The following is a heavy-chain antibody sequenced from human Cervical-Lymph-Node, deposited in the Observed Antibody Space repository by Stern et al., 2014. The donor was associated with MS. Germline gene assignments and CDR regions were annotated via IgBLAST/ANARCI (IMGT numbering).Heavy chain of an antibody. CDR1: GGTFSSYA. V-gene: IGHV1-69*01. D-gene: IGHD6-13*01. CDR3: ARDRMSIAAAGTNWFDP. CDR2: IIPIFRTP. Sequence: VQLVESGAEVKKPGSSVKVSCKASGGTFSSYAISWVRQAPGQGLEWMGEIIPIFRTPNYAQKFQGRVTITADESTSTAYMELSSLRSEDTAVYYCARDRMSIAAAGTNWFDPWGQGTLVTVSS. J-gene: IGHJ5*02.